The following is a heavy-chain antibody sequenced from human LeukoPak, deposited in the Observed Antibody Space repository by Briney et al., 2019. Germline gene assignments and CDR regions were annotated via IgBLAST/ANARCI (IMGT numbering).Heavy chain of an antibody. V-gene: IGHV3-74*01. CDR3: ARHGYSYGLDY. CDR1: GFTFSSYW. CDR2: VNTDGSST. Sequence: PGGSLRLSCAASGFTFSSYWMHWVRQAPGKGLVWVSRVNTDGSSTTYADSVKGRFTISRDNAKNTLYLQMNSLRAEDTAVYYCARHGYSYGLDYWGQGTLVTVSS. J-gene: IGHJ4*02. D-gene: IGHD5-18*01.